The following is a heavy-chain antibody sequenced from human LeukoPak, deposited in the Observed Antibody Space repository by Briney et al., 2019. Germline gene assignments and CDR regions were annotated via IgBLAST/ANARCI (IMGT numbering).Heavy chain of an antibody. J-gene: IGHJ4*02. CDR2: MNPNSGNT. V-gene: IGHV1-8*02. Sequence: GASVKVSCKASGYTFKNYDINWVRQATGQGLEWMGWMNPNSGNTGFAQKFQDRVSMTRDTSINTAYMELTSLRSGDTAVYYCARATPGGLHGYSFDYWGQGNVVTVYS. CDR3: ARATPGGLHGYSFDY. CDR1: GYTFKNYD. D-gene: IGHD5-24*01.